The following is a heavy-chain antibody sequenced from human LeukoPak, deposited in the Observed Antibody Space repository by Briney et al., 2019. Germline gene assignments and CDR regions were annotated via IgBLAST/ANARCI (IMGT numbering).Heavy chain of an antibody. Sequence: GGSLRLSCAASGFTFSSYAMHWVRQAPGKGLEWVAVISYDGSNKYYAGSVKGRFTISGDNSKNTLYLQMNSLRAEDTAVYYCARDTSLQPRGYFDYWGQGTLVTVSS. D-gene: IGHD3-3*01. CDR3: ARDTSLQPRGYFDY. CDR1: GFTFSSYA. J-gene: IGHJ4*01. CDR2: ISYDGSNK. V-gene: IGHV3-30-3*01.